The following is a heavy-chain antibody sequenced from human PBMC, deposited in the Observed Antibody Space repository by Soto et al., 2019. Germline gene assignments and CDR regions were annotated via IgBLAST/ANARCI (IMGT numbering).Heavy chain of an antibody. CDR2: IVVGSGNT. Sequence: SVKVSCKASGFTFTSSAVQWVRQARGQRLEWIGWIVVGSGNTNYAQKFQERVTITRDMSTSTAYMELSSLRSEDTAVYYCAAHLYYYDSSGYYNFDYWGQGTLVTVSS. CDR3: AAHLYYYDSSGYYNFDY. CDR1: GFTFTSSA. D-gene: IGHD3-22*01. J-gene: IGHJ4*02. V-gene: IGHV1-58*01.